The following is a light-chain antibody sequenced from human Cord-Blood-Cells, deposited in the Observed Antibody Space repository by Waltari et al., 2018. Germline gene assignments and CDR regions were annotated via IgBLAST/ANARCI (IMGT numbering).Light chain of an antibody. V-gene: IGKV3-15*01. CDR3: QQYNNRPRT. CDR2: GAS. J-gene: IGKJ1*01. Sequence: EIVMTQSPATLSVSPGERATLSCRASQSVSSNLAWYQQKPGQAPRLLIYGASTRATGIPARFSGSGSGTESTLTISSLQSEDFAVYYCQQYNNRPRTFGQGTKVEIK. CDR1: QSVSSN.